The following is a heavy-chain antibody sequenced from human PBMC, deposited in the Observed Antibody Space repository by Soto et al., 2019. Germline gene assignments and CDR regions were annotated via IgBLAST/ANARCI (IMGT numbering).Heavy chain of an antibody. CDR1: GTSVFGANW. D-gene: IGHD3-22*01. J-gene: IGHJ4*02. CDR2: IHPSGNT. CDR3: ARTGPYSSGNN. V-gene: IGHV4-4*02. Sequence: QVHLQESGPGLVNPLETLSLTCTVSGTSVFGANWWGWVRQPPGKGLEWIGEIHPSGNTDYNPSLKSRVTRSVDMSKNEFSRKLTSVTAADTAVYYCARTGPYSSGNNWGQGTLVAVSS.